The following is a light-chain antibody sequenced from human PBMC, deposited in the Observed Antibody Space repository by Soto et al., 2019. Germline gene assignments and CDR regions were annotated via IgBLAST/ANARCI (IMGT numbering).Light chain of an antibody. CDR3: QQYYSYPLI. Sequence: AIQMTQSPSSFSASIGDRVTITCRASQGISGYLAWYQQKPGKAPKLQLYAVDTLQSGAPSRFSGSGSGTDFTLTIGRLQSEDFASYYCQQYYSYPLIFGGGTKVEIK. J-gene: IGKJ4*01. V-gene: IGKV1-8*01. CDR1: QGISGY. CDR2: AVD.